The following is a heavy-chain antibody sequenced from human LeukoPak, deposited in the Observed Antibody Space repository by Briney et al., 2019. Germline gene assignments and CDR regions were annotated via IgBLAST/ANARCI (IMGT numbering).Heavy chain of an antibody. V-gene: IGHV1-46*01. D-gene: IGHD2-8*01. CDR1: GYTFTSYY. J-gene: IGHJ6*03. Sequence: ASVKVSCKASGYTFTSYYMHWVRQAPGQGLEWMGIINPSGGSTSYAQKFQGRVTMTRDTSISTAYMELSRLRSDDTAVYYCARGTYCTNGVCYTGYYYYYYMDVWGKGTTVTVSS. CDR2: INPSGGST. CDR3: ARGTYCTNGVCYTGYYYYYYMDV.